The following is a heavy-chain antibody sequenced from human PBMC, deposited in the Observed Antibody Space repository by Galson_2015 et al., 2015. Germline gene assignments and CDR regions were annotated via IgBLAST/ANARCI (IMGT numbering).Heavy chain of an antibody. J-gene: IGHJ6*02. D-gene: IGHD3-10*01. CDR1: GFTFDDYG. CDR2: INWNGGST. CDR3: ARDRGGSVYYGMDV. V-gene: IGHV3-20*01. Sequence: SLRLSCAASGFTFDDYGMSWVRQAPGKGLEWVSGINWNGGSTGYADSVKGRFTISRDNAKNSLYLQMNSLRAEDTALYHCARDRGGSVYYGMDVWGQGTTVTVSS.